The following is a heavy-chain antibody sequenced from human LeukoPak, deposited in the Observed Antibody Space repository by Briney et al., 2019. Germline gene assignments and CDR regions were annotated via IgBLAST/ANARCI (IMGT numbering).Heavy chain of an antibody. Sequence: GASVKVSCKAFGGTFTTDVISWVRQAPGQGLEWMGAIIPIFGTTNYAQKFQGRVTITTDESTSTAYMELSSLTSADTAIYYCARGLSDTYCSGGSCYSDHWGQGTLVTVSS. CDR1: GGTFTTDV. J-gene: IGHJ5*02. V-gene: IGHV1-69*05. CDR2: IIPIFGTT. D-gene: IGHD2-15*01. CDR3: ARGLSDTYCSGGSCYSDH.